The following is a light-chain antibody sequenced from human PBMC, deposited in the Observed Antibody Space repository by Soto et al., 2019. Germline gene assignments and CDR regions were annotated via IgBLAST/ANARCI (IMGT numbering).Light chain of an antibody. CDR1: QAISNW. CDR2: AAS. J-gene: IGKJ5*01. CDR3: QYTDSFPLIT. V-gene: IGKV1-12*01. Sequence: IPMTHSPSFVSASVGFWLTITCRSSQAISNWVAWYQQKPGKAPKLLIYAASSLYSGVPARFSGSGSGTDFTLTITSLQPEDFATYYCQYTDSFPLITFGQGTRLEIK.